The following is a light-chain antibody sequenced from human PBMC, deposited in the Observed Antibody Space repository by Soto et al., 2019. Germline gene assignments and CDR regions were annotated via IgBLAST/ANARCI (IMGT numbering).Light chain of an antibody. Sequence: DIVMTKSQDSLAVSLGERATINFKSIQIVVYSSNNKNYLAWYQQKPGQPPKLLIYWAATRESGVPDRFSGSGSGTDFTLTISSLQPDDFATYYCQQYNSYSWTFGQGTKVDI. CDR1: QIVVYSSNNKNY. CDR3: QQYNSYSWT. V-gene: IGKV4-1*01. CDR2: WAA. J-gene: IGKJ1*01.